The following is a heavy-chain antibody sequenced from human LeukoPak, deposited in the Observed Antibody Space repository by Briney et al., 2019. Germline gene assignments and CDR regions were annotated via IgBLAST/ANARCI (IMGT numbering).Heavy chain of an antibody. J-gene: IGHJ5*02. V-gene: IGHV4-59*01. CDR1: GGSISIYY. D-gene: IGHD3-3*01. CDR2: IYYSGST. Sequence: SETLSLTCTVSGGSISIYYWSWLRQPPGKGLEWVGYIYYSGSTKYNPSLKSRVTISVDTSKNQFSLKLSSVTAADTAVYYCARAGTGDYDFWSGYYKGRWFDPWGQGTLVTVSS. CDR3: ARAGTGDYDFWSGYYKGRWFDP.